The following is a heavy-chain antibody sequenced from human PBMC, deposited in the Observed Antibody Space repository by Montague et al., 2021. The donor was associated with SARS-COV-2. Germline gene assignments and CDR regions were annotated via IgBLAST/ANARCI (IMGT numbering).Heavy chain of an antibody. CDR3: ARVGLGRYSGKAFDI. CDR2: IYYSGST. CDR1: GGSISSYY. D-gene: IGHD5-18*01. V-gene: IGHV4-59*01. Sequence: SETLSLTCTVSGGSISSYYWSWIRQPPGKGLEWIGYIYYSGSTNXNPSLKSRVTISVDTSKNQFSLKLSSVTAADTAVYYCARVGLGRYSGKAFDIWGQGTMVTVSS. J-gene: IGHJ3*02.